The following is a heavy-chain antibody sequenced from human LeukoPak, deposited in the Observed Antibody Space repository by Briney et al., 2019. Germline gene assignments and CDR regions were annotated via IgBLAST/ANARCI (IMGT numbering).Heavy chain of an antibody. CDR1: GYTFTNHW. Sequence: KGGESLKISCQGSGYTFTNHWIAWVRQMPGKGMEWMGIIYPADSDTKYSPSFQGHVTISADKSINTAYLHWSSLKATDTAIYYCARRRDTAMDYWGQGTLVTVSS. CDR2: IYPADSDT. D-gene: IGHD5-18*01. J-gene: IGHJ4*02. V-gene: IGHV5-51*01. CDR3: ARRRDTAMDY.